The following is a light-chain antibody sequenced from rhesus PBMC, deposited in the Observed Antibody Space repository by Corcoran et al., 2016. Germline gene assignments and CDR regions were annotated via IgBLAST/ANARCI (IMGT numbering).Light chain of an antibody. V-gene: IGKV1-33*02. J-gene: IGKJ3*01. CDR1: QGISNA. Sequence: DIQMSQSPSSLSASVGDKVTITCRASQGISNALACYQQKPGKVPKLLHYAASSLESGVPSRFSGRRSGKDFNITISSLQPEDFGTYNCQQGYRTPFTFGPGTKLDIE. CDR2: AAS. CDR3: QQGYRTPFT.